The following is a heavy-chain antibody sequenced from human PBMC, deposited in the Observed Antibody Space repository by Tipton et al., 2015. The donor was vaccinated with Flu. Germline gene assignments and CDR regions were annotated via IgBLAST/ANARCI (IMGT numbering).Heavy chain of an antibody. CDR1: GFTFSSYS. CDR2: ISSSSSTI. Sequence: SLRLSCAASGFTFSSYSMNWVRQAPGKGLEWVSYISSSSSTIYYADSVKGRFTISRDNAKNSLYLQMNSLRAEDTAVYYCARGLRSWSGLWGGFDYWGQGTLVTVSS. J-gene: IGHJ4*02. D-gene: IGHD3-3*01. V-gene: IGHV3-48*04. CDR3: ARGLRSWSGLWGGFDY.